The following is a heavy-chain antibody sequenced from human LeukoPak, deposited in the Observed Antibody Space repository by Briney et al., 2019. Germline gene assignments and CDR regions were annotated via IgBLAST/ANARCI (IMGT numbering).Heavy chain of an antibody. Sequence: GGSLRLSCAASGFSFISSAMSWVRQAPGKGLEWVSAISGSGGSTYYADSVKGRFTISRDNSKNTLYLQMNSLRAEDTAVHYCQSQLERRSISYYGYGMDDWGRRATLTVAS. CDR2: ISGSGGST. CDR3: QSQLERRSISYYGYGMDD. J-gene: IGHJ6*02. CDR1: GFSFISSA. D-gene: IGHD1-1*01. V-gene: IGHV3-23*01.